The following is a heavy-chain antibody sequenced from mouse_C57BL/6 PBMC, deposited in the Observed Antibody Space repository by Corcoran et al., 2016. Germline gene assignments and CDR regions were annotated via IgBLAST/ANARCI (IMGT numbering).Heavy chain of an antibody. V-gene: IGHV9-3*01. CDR2: INTYSGVP. D-gene: IGHD1-3*01. Sequence: QIQLVQSGPELKKPGETVKISCKASGYTFTTYGMSWVKQAPGKGLKWMGWINTYSGVPTYADDFKGRFAFSLETSASTAYLQINNLKNEDTATSVCARGATNSFDYWGQGTTVTVSS. CDR1: GYTFTTYG. J-gene: IGHJ2*01. CDR3: ARGATNSFDY.